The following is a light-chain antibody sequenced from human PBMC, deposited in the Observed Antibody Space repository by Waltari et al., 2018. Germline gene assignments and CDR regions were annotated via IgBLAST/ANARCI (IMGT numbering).Light chain of an antibody. Sequence: EIVLTQSPGTLSLSPGERATLPCRASQSIGIYLAWYQQKPGQAPRLLLYHASRRATGIPDRFSGSGSGTDFSLTISRLEPEDFAVYYCQKYESLPATFGQGTKVEIK. CDR1: QSIGIY. J-gene: IGKJ1*01. V-gene: IGKV3-20*01. CDR2: HAS. CDR3: QKYESLPAT.